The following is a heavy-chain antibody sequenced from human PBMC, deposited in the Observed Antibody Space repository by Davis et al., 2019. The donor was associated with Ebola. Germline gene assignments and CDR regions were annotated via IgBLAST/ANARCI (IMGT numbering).Heavy chain of an antibody. CDR1: GFTFDDYA. D-gene: IGHD7-27*01. Sequence: SLKISCVASGFTFDDYAMHWVRQAPGKGLEWVSGISWNSGSIAYADSVKGRFTISRDNAKNSLYLQMNSLRAEDTAFYYCAKGDLGGMDGWGKGTTVSVSS. CDR2: ISWNSGSI. CDR3: AKGDLGGMDG. J-gene: IGHJ6*01. V-gene: IGHV3-9*01.